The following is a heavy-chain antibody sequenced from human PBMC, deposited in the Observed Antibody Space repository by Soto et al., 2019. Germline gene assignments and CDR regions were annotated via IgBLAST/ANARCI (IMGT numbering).Heavy chain of an antibody. J-gene: IGHJ5*02. CDR1: GYTFTNYG. CDR2: ISAYNGNT. CDR3: ARIKPPSGVRTRKCWFDP. V-gene: IGHV1-18*01. Sequence: GASVKVSCKASGYTFTNYGISWVRQAPGQGLEWMGWISAYNGNTNYARKLQGRVTMTTDTSTSTAYMELRSLRSDDTAVYYCARIKPPSGVRTRKCWFDPWGQGTLVTVSS. D-gene: IGHD6-6*01.